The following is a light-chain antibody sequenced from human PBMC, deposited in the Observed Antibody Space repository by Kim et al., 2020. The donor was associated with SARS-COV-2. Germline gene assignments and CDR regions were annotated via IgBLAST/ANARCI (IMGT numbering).Light chain of an antibody. CDR1: QSVSSY. CDR2: DAS. CDR3: QQRSNWPPG. Sequence: EIVLTQSPATLSLSPGERAILSCRASQSVSSYLAWYQQKPGQAPRLLIYDASNRATGIPARFSGSGSGTDFTLTISSLEPEDFAVYYCQQRSNWPPGFGQGTRVDIK. V-gene: IGKV3-11*01. J-gene: IGKJ1*01.